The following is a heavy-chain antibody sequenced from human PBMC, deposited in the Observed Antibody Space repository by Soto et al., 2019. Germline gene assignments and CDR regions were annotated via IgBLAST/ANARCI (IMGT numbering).Heavy chain of an antibody. Sequence: QMQLVQSGGGLVKPGGSLRLSCAASGFSFSDYYMSWIRRAPGKGLEWVSYIGASGSPIYFGDSVKGRFSISRDNTNNSLYLQMNSLRLDDTAVYYCARGTYGMDVWGQGTTVIVSS. J-gene: IGHJ6*02. CDR1: GFSFSDYY. CDR2: IGASGSPI. V-gene: IGHV3-11*01. D-gene: IGHD3-10*01. CDR3: ARGTYGMDV.